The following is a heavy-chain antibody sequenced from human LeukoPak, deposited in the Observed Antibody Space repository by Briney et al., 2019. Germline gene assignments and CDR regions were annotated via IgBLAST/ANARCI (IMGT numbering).Heavy chain of an antibody. D-gene: IGHD6-6*01. CDR1: GYTFPDYG. CDR2: ISGYNGHT. Sequence: ASVRVSSKASGYTFPDYGISWVRQAPGQGLEWVGWISGYNGHTNYAQKFQGRVTMTTDTSTSTVCMELRTLRSDDTAVYYCARDQNIAGRPDYWGQRTLVTVSS. V-gene: IGHV1-18*01. CDR3: ARDQNIAGRPDY. J-gene: IGHJ4*02.